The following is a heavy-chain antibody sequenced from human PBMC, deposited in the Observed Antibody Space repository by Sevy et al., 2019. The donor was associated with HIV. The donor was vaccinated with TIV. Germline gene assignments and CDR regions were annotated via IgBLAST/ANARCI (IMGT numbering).Heavy chain of an antibody. CDR3: ARIEVGYCSGGSCSRYYYYYGMDV. D-gene: IGHD2-15*01. CDR1: GGSFSGYY. V-gene: IGHV4-34*01. Sequence: SETLSLTCAVYGGSFSGYYWSWIRQPPGKGLEWIGEINHSGSTNYNPSLKSRVTISVDTSKNQFSLKLSSVTAADTAVYYWARIEVGYCSGGSCSRYYYYYGMDVWGQGTTVTVSS. J-gene: IGHJ6*02. CDR2: INHSGST.